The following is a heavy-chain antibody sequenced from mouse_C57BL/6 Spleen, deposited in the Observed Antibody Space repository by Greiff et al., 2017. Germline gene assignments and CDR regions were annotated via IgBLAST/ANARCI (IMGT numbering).Heavy chain of an antibody. CDR3: ARRYYGSSYFDY. Sequence: EVKVVESGGGLVKPGGSLKLSCAASGFTFSDYGIHWVRQAPEKGLEWVAYISSGSSTIYYADTVKGRFTISRDNAKNTLFLQMTSLRSEDTAMYYCARRYYGSSYFDYWGQGTTLTVSS. CDR1: GFTFSDYG. D-gene: IGHD1-1*01. V-gene: IGHV5-17*01. CDR2: ISSGSSTI. J-gene: IGHJ2*01.